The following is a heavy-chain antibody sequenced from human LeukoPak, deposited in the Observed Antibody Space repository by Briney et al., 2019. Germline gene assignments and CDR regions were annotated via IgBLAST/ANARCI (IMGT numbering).Heavy chain of an antibody. Sequence: ASVKVSCKASGYTFTDYGFSWVRPAPGQGLEWMGWINPNSGGTNYAQKFQGRVTMTRDTSISTAYMELSRLRSDDTAVYYCARDYYDSSGYYSANWFDPWGQGTLVTVSS. J-gene: IGHJ5*02. V-gene: IGHV1-2*02. CDR2: INPNSGGT. CDR3: ARDYYDSSGYYSANWFDP. D-gene: IGHD3-22*01. CDR1: GYTFTDYG.